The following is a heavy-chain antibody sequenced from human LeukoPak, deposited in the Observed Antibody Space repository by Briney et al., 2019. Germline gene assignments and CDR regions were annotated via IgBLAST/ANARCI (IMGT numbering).Heavy chain of an antibody. J-gene: IGHJ4*02. CDR3: AGDRDYSNYVHDY. D-gene: IGHD4-11*01. V-gene: IGHV4-39*07. Sequence: SETLSLTCTVSGGSISSSSYYWGWIRQPPGKGLEWIGSIYYSGSTYYNPSLKSRVTISVDTSKNQFSLKLSSVTAADTAVYHCAGDRDYSNYVHDYWGQGTLVTVSS. CDR1: GGSISSSSYY. CDR2: IYYSGST.